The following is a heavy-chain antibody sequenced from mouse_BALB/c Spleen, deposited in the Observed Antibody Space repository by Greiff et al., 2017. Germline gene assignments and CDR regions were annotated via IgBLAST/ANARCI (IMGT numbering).Heavy chain of an antibody. Sequence: VKVVESGAELVRPGSSVKISCKASGYAFSSYWMNWVKQRPGQGLEWIGQIYPGDGDTNYNGKFKGKATLTADKSSSTAYMQLSSLTSEDSAVYFCATYGNYEGFAYWGQGTLVTVSA. J-gene: IGHJ3*01. D-gene: IGHD2-1*01. CDR1: GYAFSSYW. CDR3: ATYGNYEGFAY. CDR2: IYPGDGDT. V-gene: IGHV1-80*01.